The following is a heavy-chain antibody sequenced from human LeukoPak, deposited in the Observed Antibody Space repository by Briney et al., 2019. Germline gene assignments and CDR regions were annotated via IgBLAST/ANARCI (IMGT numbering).Heavy chain of an antibody. CDR2: ISWNSGSI. CDR3: AKDFSSGWLNYFDY. CDR1: GFTFDDYA. Sequence: PGRSLRLSCAASGFTFDDYAMHWVRQAPGKGLEWVSGISWNSGSIGYADSVKGRFTISRDNAKNSLYLQMNSLRAEDTALYYCAKDFSSGWLNYFDYWGQGTLVTVSS. V-gene: IGHV3-9*01. J-gene: IGHJ4*02. D-gene: IGHD6-19*01.